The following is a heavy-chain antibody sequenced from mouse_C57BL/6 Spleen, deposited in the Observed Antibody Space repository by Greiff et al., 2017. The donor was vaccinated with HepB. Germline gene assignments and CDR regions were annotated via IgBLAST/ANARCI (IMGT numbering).Heavy chain of an antibody. CDR1: GFTFSDYG. V-gene: IGHV5-17*01. CDR3: ARSFNYGSSYYAMDY. Sequence: EVMLVESGGGLVKPGGSLKLSCAASGFTFSDYGMHWVRQAPEKGLEWVAYISSGSSTIYYADTVKGRFTISRDNAKNTLFLQMTSLRSEDTAMYYCARSFNYGSSYYAMDYWGQGTSVTVSS. D-gene: IGHD1-1*01. J-gene: IGHJ4*01. CDR2: ISSGSSTI.